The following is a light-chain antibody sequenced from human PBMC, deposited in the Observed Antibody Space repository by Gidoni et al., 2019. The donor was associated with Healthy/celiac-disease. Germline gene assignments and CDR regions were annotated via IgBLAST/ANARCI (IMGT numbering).Light chain of an antibody. Sequence: QSALTQPASVSGSPGQSITISCTGTGSDVGGYNYVSWYQQHPGKAPKLMIYEFSNRPSGVSNRFSGSKSGNTASLTISGLQAEDEADYYCSSYTSSSTLFGGGTKLTVL. CDR3: SSYTSSSTL. J-gene: IGLJ2*01. V-gene: IGLV2-14*01. CDR1: GSDVGGYNY. CDR2: EFS.